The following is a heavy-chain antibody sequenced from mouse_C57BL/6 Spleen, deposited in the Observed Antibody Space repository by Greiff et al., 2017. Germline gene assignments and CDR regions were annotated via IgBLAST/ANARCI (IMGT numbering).Heavy chain of an antibody. CDR3: SRHGFYYGNYDYFDY. D-gene: IGHD2-1*01. V-gene: IGHV1-62-2*01. Sequence: QVQLQQSGAELVKPGASVKLSCKASGYTFTEYTIHWVKQRSGQGLEWIGWFYPGSGRIKYNEKFKDKATLTAAKSSSTVYMERSRLTSEDSSVYFCSRHGFYYGNYDYFDYWCQGTTLTVSS. CDR2: FYPGSGRI. J-gene: IGHJ2*01. CDR1: GYTFTEYT.